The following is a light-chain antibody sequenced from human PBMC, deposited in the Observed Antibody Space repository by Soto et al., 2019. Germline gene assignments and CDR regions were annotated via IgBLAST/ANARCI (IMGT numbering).Light chain of an antibody. V-gene: IGLV2-14*01. Sequence: QSALTQPASVSGSPGQSITISCTGTSSDVGGYNYVSWYQQHPGTAPKLMIYEVSNRPSGVSDRFSGSRSGNTASLTISGLQAEDESDYYCISYTSGNTAYVFGTGTKLTVL. J-gene: IGLJ1*01. CDR1: SSDVGGYNY. CDR2: EVS. CDR3: ISYTSGNTAYV.